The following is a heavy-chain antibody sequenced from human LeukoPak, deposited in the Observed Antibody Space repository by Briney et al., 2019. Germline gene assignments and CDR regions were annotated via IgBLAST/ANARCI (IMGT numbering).Heavy chain of an antibody. CDR3: ARDGFSRNYDFWSGYLNYYYYYYMDV. D-gene: IGHD3-3*01. CDR1: GYTFTGYY. Sequence: ASVKVSCKASGYTFTGYYMHWVRQAPGQGLEWMGWINPNSGGTNYAQKFQGRVTMTGDTSISSAYMELSRLRSDDTAVYYCARDGFSRNYDFWSGYLNYYYYYYMDVWGKGTTVTVSS. V-gene: IGHV1-2*02. J-gene: IGHJ6*03. CDR2: INPNSGGT.